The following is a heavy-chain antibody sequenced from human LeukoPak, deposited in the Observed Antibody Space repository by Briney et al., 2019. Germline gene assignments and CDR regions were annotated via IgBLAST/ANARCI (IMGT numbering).Heavy chain of an antibody. D-gene: IGHD3-3*01. CDR3: ARGPFWSGYYILYYMDV. V-gene: IGHV1-46*01. CDR1: GYTFTGYY. J-gene: IGHJ6*03. Sequence: ASVKVSCKASGYTFTGYYMHWVRQAPGQGLEWMGWINPSGGSTSYAQKFQGRVTMTRDMPTSTVYMELSSLRSEDTAVYYCARGPFWSGYYILYYMDVWGKGTTVTVSS. CDR2: INPSGGST.